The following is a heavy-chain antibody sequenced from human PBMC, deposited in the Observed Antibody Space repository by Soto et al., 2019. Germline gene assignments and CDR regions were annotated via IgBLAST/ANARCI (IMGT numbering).Heavy chain of an antibody. CDR2: IYWDADK. Sequence: QITLKESGPTLVKPTQTLTLTCTFSGFSLSNRGVGVGWVRQPPGQALVWLAFIYWDADKRFSPFVKTRLTTSKDISNSQVVFTLANIGPLYTATYCCVYPRPYSILQIDSRGQRTLVT. J-gene: IGHJ4*02. CDR3: VYPRPYSILQIDS. V-gene: IGHV2-5*02. D-gene: IGHD6-13*01. CDR1: GFSLSNRGVG.